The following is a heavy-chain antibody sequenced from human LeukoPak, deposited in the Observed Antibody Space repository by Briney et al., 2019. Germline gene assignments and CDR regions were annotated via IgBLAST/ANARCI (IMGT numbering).Heavy chain of an antibody. J-gene: IGHJ4*02. Sequence: PGGSLRLSCVASGFIVTNNYMSWVRQAPGKGLEWVSGLFYGGKTFYADSVKGRFTISRDDVKNTLFLQMNTLGAEDTAVYYCARGRDNPAMMWLALDLDSWGQGTLVTVSS. V-gene: IGHV3-53*01. CDR3: ARGRDNPAMMWLALDLDS. CDR2: LFYGGKT. CDR1: GFIVTNNY. D-gene: IGHD5-18*01.